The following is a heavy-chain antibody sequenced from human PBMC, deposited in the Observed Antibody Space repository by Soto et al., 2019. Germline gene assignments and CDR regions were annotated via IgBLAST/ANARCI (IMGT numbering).Heavy chain of an antibody. CDR1: GFTFSSYA. D-gene: IGHD3-22*01. V-gene: IGHV3-7*04. CDR2: IKPDGSEK. CDR3: ARGDYYDTSGPFSDAFDI. J-gene: IGHJ3*02. Sequence: GSLRLSCAASGFTFSSYAMSWVRQAPGKGLEWVANIKPDGSEKWYVDSVKGRFTISRDNAKNSLYLQMNSLRVEDTAVYYCARGDYYDTSGPFSDAFDIWGQGTMVTVSS.